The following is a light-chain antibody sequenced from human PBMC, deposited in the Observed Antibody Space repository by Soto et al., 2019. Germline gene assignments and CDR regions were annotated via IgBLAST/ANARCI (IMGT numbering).Light chain of an antibody. V-gene: IGKV3-15*01. Sequence: EIVMTQSPATLSVSPGERATLSCRASQSVSSNLAWYQQKPGQAPRLLIYGASTRATGVPARFSGSGSGTEFTLTISSLQSEGFAVYYCQQYNNWRTFGQGTKVE. J-gene: IGKJ1*01. CDR1: QSVSSN. CDR2: GAS. CDR3: QQYNNWRT.